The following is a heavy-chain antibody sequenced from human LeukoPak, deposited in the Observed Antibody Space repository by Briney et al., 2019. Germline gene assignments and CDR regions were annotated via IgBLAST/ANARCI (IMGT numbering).Heavy chain of an antibody. J-gene: IGHJ4*02. CDR3: ARGYSSGWLRKLDY. CDR1: GGSISSGSYY. CDR2: IYTSGST. D-gene: IGHD6-19*01. V-gene: IGHV4-61*02. Sequence: PSETLSLTCTVSGGSISSGSYYWSWIRQPAGKGLEWIGRIYTSGSTNYNPSLKSRVTISVDTSKNQFSLKLSSVTAADTAVYYCARGYSSGWLRKLDYWGQGTLVTVSS.